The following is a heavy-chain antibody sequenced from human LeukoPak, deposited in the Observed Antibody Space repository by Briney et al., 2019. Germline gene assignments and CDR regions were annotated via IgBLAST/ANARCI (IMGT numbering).Heavy chain of an antibody. J-gene: IGHJ4*02. CDR1: GGSISSYY. Sequence: SETLSLTCTVSGGSISSYYWSWIRQPAGKGLEWIGCIYTSGSTNYNPSLKSRVTMSVDTSKNQFSLKLSSVTAADTAVYYCARDRTIAVAGTLDYWGQGTLVTVSS. D-gene: IGHD6-19*01. CDR3: ARDRTIAVAGTLDY. CDR2: IYTSGST. V-gene: IGHV4-4*07.